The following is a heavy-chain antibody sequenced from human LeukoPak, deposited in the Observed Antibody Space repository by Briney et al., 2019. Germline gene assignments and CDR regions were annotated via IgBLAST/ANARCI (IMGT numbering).Heavy chain of an antibody. D-gene: IGHD3-16*01. J-gene: IGHJ4*02. CDR1: GFTFSTYA. V-gene: IGHV3-30*04. CDR3: ARNGGSYVFDY. Sequence: GGSLRLSCAASGFTFSTYAMHWVRQAPGKGLEWVAVISYDGSSKYYADSVKGRFTISRDNSKNTLYLQMNSLRAEDTAVYYCARNGGSYVFDYWGQGTLVTVSS. CDR2: ISYDGSSK.